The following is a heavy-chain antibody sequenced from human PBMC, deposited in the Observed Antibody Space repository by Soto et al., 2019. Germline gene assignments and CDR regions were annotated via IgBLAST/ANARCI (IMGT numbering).Heavy chain of an antibody. CDR1: GGSFSGYY. CDR3: ARGRRGSGRPYYYYYMDV. V-gene: IGHV4-34*01. Sequence: QVQLQQWGAGLLKPSETLSLTCAVYGGSFSGYYWSWIRQPPGKGLEWIGEINHSGSTNYNPSLKSRVTISVDTSKTQFSLKLSSVTAADTAVYYCARGRRGSGRPYYYYYMDVWGKGTTVTVSS. D-gene: IGHD3-10*01. CDR2: INHSGST. J-gene: IGHJ6*03.